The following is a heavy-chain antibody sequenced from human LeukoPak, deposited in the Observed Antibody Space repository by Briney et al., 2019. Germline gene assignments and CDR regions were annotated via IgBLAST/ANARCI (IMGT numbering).Heavy chain of an antibody. CDR1: GFTFSDYY. D-gene: IGHD3-3*01. V-gene: IGHV3-11*04. CDR2: ISSSGSTI. CDR3: ALSGNFWSGYLDN. J-gene: IGHJ4*02. Sequence: GGSLRLSCAASGFTFSDYYMSWIRQAPGKGLEWVSHISSSGSTIYYADSVKGRFTISRDNAKNSLYLQMNSLRAEDTAVYYCALSGNFWSGYLDNWGQGTLVTVSS.